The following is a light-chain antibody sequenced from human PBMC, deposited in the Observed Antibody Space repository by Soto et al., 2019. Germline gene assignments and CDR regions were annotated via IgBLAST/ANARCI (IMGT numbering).Light chain of an antibody. V-gene: IGKV2D-29*01. CDR2: EVS. CDR1: QSLLHSDGKTC. J-gene: IGKJ4*01. Sequence: DIVMTQTPLSLSVTPGQPASISCKSSQSLLHSDGKTCLYWYLQKPGQPPQLLIYEVSNRVSGVPDKFSGSGSGSGTDFTLKISRVEAEDVGVYYCMQSIQLPLTFGGGTKVEIK. CDR3: MQSIQLPLT.